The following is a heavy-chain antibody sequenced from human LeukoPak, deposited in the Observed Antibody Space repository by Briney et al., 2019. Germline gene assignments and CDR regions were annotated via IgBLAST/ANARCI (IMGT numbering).Heavy chain of an antibody. V-gene: IGHV3-23*01. CDR2: ISGSGGST. CDR1: GFIFSSYA. Sequence: GGSLRLSCAASGFIFSSYAMSWVRQAPGQGLEWVSAISGSGGSTYYADSVEGRFTISRDNSKNTLYLQMNSLRAEDTAVYYCAKFGVYYDFWSGYPSEDYFDYWGQGTLVTVSS. CDR3: AKFGVYYDFWSGYPSEDYFDY. D-gene: IGHD3-3*01. J-gene: IGHJ4*02.